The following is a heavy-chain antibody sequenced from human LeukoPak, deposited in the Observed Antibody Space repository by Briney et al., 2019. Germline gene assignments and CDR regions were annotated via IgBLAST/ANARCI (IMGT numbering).Heavy chain of an antibody. Sequence: PSETLSLTCTVSGGSISSGGYYWSWIRQHPGKGLEWIGYIYYSGSTYCNPSLKSRVTISVDTSKNQFSLKLSSVTAADTAVYYCARVVYGDYTEALDYWGQGTLVTVSS. CDR3: ARVVYGDYTEALDY. CDR1: GGSISSGGYY. CDR2: IYYSGST. V-gene: IGHV4-31*03. J-gene: IGHJ4*02. D-gene: IGHD4-17*01.